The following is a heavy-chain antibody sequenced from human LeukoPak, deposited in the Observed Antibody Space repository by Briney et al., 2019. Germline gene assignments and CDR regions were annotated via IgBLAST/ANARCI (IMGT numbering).Heavy chain of an antibody. CDR1: GFTFDDYA. V-gene: IGHV3-9*01. D-gene: IGHD1-26*01. CDR2: ISWNSGSI. CDR3: AKGLVGDAYYFDY. Sequence: PGGSLRLSCAASGFTFDDYAMHWVRQAPRKGLEWVSGISWNSGSIGYADSVKGRFTISRDNAKNSLYLQMNSLRAEDTALYYCAKGLVGDAYYFDYWGQGTLVTVSS. J-gene: IGHJ4*02.